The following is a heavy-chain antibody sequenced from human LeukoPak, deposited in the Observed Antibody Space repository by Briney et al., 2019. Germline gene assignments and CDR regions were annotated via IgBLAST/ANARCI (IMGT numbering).Heavy chain of an antibody. Sequence: GGSLRLSCAASGFTFSSYGMHWVRQAPGKGLEWVAFIRYDGSNKYYADSVKGRFTISRDNSKNTLYLQMNSLRAADTAVYYCAKDHGMATIKRFDYWGQGTLVTVSS. V-gene: IGHV3-30*02. D-gene: IGHD5-24*01. J-gene: IGHJ4*02. CDR1: GFTFSSYG. CDR3: AKDHGMATIKRFDY. CDR2: IRYDGSNK.